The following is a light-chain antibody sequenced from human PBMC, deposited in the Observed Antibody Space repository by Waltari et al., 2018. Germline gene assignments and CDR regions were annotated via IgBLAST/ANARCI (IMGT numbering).Light chain of an antibody. CDR2: DAS. Sequence: EIVLTQSPATLSLSPGERATLSCRASQSVSSYLAWYQQKPGQAPRLLIYDASNRAPGIPARFSGSGSGTDFPLTISSLEPEDFAVYYCQQRSNWPAVFTFGPGTKVDIK. J-gene: IGKJ3*01. V-gene: IGKV3-11*01. CDR1: QSVSSY. CDR3: QQRSNWPAVFT.